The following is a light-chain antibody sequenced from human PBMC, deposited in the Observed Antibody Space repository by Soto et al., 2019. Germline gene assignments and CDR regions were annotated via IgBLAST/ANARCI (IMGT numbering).Light chain of an antibody. CDR3: SSYAGSKYI. V-gene: IGLV2-8*01. CDR1: SSDVGGYKY. Sequence: QSVLTQPPSASGSPGQAVTISCTGTSSDVGGYKYVSWYQQHPGKAPQLMIYEVSKRPSGVPDRFSGSKSGNTASLTVSGLLAEDEADYYCSSYAGSKYIFGTGTKVT. CDR2: EVS. J-gene: IGLJ1*01.